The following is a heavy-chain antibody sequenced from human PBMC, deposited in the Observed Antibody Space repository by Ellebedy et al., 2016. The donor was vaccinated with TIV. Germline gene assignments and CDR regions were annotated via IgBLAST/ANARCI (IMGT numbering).Heavy chain of an antibody. Sequence: GESLKISCAASGFTFSNHNMNWVRQAPGKGLEWLSYISTSSSTIYYSDSVRGRFTISRDDAENSLFLQMNTLRAEDTAVYYCARDRSDAFDIWGQGTMVTVSS. CDR2: ISTSSSTI. CDR3: ARDRSDAFDI. J-gene: IGHJ3*02. CDR1: GFTFSNHN. V-gene: IGHV3-48*01.